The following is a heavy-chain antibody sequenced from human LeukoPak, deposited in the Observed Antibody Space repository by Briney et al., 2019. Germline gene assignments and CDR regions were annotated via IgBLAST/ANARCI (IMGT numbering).Heavy chain of an antibody. CDR1: GGSISSYY. D-gene: IGHD6-13*01. Sequence: SETLSLTCTVSGGSISSYYWSWIRQPAGKGLEWIGRIDTSGNTNYKPSLKSRVTMSVDTSKNQFFLKLNSVTAADTAVYYCARVSSSWYQDWYFDLWGRGTLVTVSS. CDR2: IDTSGNT. J-gene: IGHJ2*01. V-gene: IGHV4-4*07. CDR3: ARVSSSWYQDWYFDL.